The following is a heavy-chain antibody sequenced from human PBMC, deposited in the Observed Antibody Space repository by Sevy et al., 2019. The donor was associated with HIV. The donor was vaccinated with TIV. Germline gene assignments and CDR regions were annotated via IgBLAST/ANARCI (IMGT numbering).Heavy chain of an antibody. J-gene: IGHJ5*02. V-gene: IGHV3-23*01. CDR3: GRPRESTVFSYWFDP. CDR2: ISSGGGAGT. Sequence: GGSLRLSCAASGFTFSSYAMSWVRQAPGKGLEWVSGISSGGGAGTYYADSVKGRFTISRDNSKNTLYLQMDSLREEGTALYYCGRPRESTVFSYWFDPWGQGTLVTVSS. CDR1: GFTFSSYA. D-gene: IGHD1-1*01.